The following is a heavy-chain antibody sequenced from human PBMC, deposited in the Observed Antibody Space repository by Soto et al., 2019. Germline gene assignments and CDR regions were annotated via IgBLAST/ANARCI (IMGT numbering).Heavy chain of an antibody. CDR1: SGSISSSNW. J-gene: IGHJ6*03. CDR3: ARVLEIVVVVAATGTDHYYYYMDV. Sequence: SATLSLTCAVSSGSISSSNWWSWVRQPPGKGLEWIGEIYHSGSTNYNPSLKSRVTISVDKSKNQFSLKLSSVTAADTAVYYCARVLEIVVVVAATGTDHYYYYMDVWGKGTTVT. CDR2: IYHSGST. D-gene: IGHD2-15*01. V-gene: IGHV4-4*02.